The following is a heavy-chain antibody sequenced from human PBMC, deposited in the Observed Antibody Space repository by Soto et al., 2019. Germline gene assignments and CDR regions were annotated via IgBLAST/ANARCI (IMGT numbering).Heavy chain of an antibody. J-gene: IGHJ4*02. CDR2: ISGSGGST. Sequence: GGSLRLSCAASGFTFSSYAMSWVRQAPGKGLEWVSAISGSGGSTYYADSVKGRFTISRDNSKNTLCLQMNSLRAEDTAVYYCAKVLYSGQQNPFDYWGQGTLVTVSS. D-gene: IGHD5-12*01. CDR1: GFTFSSYA. CDR3: AKVLYSGQQNPFDY. V-gene: IGHV3-23*01.